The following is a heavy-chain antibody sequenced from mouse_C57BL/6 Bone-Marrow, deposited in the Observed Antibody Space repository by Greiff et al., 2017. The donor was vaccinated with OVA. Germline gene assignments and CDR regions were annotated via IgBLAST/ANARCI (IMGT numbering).Heavy chain of an antibody. CDR3: ARGRYYRRAMDY. CDR2: INPGSGGT. V-gene: IGHV1-54*01. D-gene: IGHD2-14*01. CDR1: GYAFTNYL. Sequence: QVQLKESGAELVRPGTSVKVSCKASGYAFTNYLIEWVKQRPGQGLEWIGVINPGSGGTNYNEKFKGKATLTADKSSSTAYMQLSSLTSEDSAVYFCARGRYYRRAMDYWGQGTSVTVSS. J-gene: IGHJ4*01.